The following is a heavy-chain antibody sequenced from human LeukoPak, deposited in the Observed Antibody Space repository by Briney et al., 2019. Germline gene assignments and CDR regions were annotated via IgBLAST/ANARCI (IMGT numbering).Heavy chain of an antibody. CDR2: IKPDGSEK. Sequence: GESLRLSCAASGFTFSTYYMTWVRQAPGRGLEWVAVIKPDGSEKYYVDSVMGRFTISRDNAKNSLYLQMNTLRAEDTALYYCARGLYSSSPWGQGTLVTLSS. D-gene: IGHD6-13*01. CDR1: GFTFSTYY. V-gene: IGHV3-7*01. CDR3: ARGLYSSSP. J-gene: IGHJ5*02.